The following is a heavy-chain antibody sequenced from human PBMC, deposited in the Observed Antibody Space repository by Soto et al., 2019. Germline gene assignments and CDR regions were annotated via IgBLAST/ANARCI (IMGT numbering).Heavy chain of an antibody. D-gene: IGHD3-9*01. CDR1: GFSLSTSGVG. Sequence: QITLKESGPTLVKPTQTLTLTCTFSGFSLSTSGVGVGWIRQPPGKALEWLALIYWDDDKRYSPSLKSRLTNTNATSNNQVVLTITNMDPVDTATYYCAHTSYYDILYGYYTGWFDPWGQGTLVTVSS. J-gene: IGHJ5*02. CDR2: IYWDDDK. CDR3: AHTSYYDILYGYYTGWFDP. V-gene: IGHV2-5*02.